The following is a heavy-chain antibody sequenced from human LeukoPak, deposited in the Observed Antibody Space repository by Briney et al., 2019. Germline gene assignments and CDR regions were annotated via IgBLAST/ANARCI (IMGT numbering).Heavy chain of an antibody. CDR1: GGSFSGYY. J-gene: IGHJ4*02. Sequence: SETLSLTCAVYGGSFSGYYWSWIRQPPGKGLEWIGEINHSGSTNYNPSLKSRVTISVDTSKNQFSLKLSSVTAADTAVYYCASRPRPMVRGVINYWGQGTLVTVSS. CDR2: INHSGST. D-gene: IGHD3-10*01. V-gene: IGHV4-34*01. CDR3: ASRPRPMVRGVINY.